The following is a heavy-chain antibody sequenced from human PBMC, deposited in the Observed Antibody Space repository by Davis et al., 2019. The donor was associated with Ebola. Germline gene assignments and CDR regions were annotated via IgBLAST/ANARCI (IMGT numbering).Heavy chain of an antibody. D-gene: IGHD7-27*01. V-gene: IGHV3-7*01. CDR1: GFDFGNSW. CDR3: ATDNWGPAL. J-gene: IGHJ4*02. Sequence: GESLKISCVASGFDFGNSWMTWVRQAPGKGLEWVANINGRGSLKNYVDSVKGRFTISRDNAQKSLYLEMNSLEVEDTAIYFCATDNWGPALWGQGTLLTVSS. CDR2: INGRGSLK.